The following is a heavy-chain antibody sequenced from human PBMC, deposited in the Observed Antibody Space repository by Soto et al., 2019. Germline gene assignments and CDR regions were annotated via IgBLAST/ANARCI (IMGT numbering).Heavy chain of an antibody. J-gene: IGHJ4*02. CDR3: ARSPGYCSGGSCYGFDY. CDR1: GFTFSSYS. Sequence: GGSLRLSCAASGFTFSSYSMNWVRQAPGKGLEWVSYISSSSSTIYYADSVKGRFTISRDNAKNSLYLQMNSLRAEDTAVYYCARSPGYCSGGSCYGFDYWGQGTLVTVSS. V-gene: IGHV3-48*01. D-gene: IGHD2-15*01. CDR2: ISSSSSTI.